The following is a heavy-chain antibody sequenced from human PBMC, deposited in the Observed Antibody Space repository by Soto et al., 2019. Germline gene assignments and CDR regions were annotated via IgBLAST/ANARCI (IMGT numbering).Heavy chain of an antibody. V-gene: IGHV3-30*18. D-gene: IGHD3-10*01. CDR1: GFTFSSYG. CDR2: ITYDGSNK. CDR3: AKDWRESLPGDAFDI. J-gene: IGHJ3*02. Sequence: GGSLRLSCAASGFTFSSYGMHWVRQAPGKVLEWVGVITYDGSNKFYADSVKGRFTISRENSKNTLYLQMNSLRAEDAAVYYCAKDWRESLPGDAFDIWGQGTMVTVSS.